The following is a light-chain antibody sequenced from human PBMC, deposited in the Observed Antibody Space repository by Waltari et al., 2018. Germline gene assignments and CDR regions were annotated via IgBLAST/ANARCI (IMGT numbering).Light chain of an antibody. CDR3: QSFDSTNPWV. CDR2: EDK. J-gene: IGLJ3*02. Sequence: NFMLTPPPSVSESPGKTITIPCPRRRGSIGSRSVQWYQQRPGSAPTTMIYEDKKRPSGVPDRFSGSIDSSSNSASLTISGLKTEDEADYYCQSFDSTNPWVFGGGTKLTVL. V-gene: IGLV6-57*03. CDR1: RGSIGSRS.